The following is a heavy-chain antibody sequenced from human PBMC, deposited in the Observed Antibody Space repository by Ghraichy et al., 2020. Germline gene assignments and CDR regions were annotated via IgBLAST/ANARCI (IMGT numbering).Heavy chain of an antibody. D-gene: IGHD6-6*01. CDR1: GYIFTSYA. J-gene: IGHJ4*02. CDR3: ARGSRGGAARPLGYFDY. V-gene: IGHV1-3*01. CDR2: INAGNGNT. Sequence: ASVKVSCKASGYIFTSYAMHWVRQAPGQRLEWMGWINAGNGNTKYSQKFQGRVTITRDTSANTAYMELSSLRPEDKAVYYCARGSRGGAARPLGYFDYWDQETLVTVSS.